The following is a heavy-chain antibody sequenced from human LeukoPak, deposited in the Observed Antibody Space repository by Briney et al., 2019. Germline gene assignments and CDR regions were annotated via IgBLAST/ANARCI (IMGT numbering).Heavy chain of an antibody. CDR3: ARPHSSGWYEAY. Sequence: GESLQISCKGSGYSFTSYWISWGRQMPGKGLEWMGRIDPSDSYTNYSPSFQGHVTISADKSISTAYLQWSSLKASDTAMYYCARPHSSGWYEAYWGQGTLVTVSS. CDR1: GYSFTSYW. CDR2: IDPSDSYT. V-gene: IGHV5-10-1*01. J-gene: IGHJ4*02. D-gene: IGHD6-19*01.